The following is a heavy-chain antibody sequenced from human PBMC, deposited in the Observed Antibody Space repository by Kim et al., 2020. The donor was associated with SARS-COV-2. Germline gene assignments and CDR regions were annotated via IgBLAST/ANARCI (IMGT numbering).Heavy chain of an antibody. CDR1: GFTFSSYA. V-gene: IGHV3-23*01. CDR3: AKSPEGPPIAAAAGK. CDR2: ISDSGGST. Sequence: GGSLRLSCAASGFTFSSYAMSWVRQAPGKGLEWVSAISDSGGSTSYAASVKGRFTISRDNSKNTLYLQMNSLRAEDTAVYYCAKSPEGPPIAAAAGKGGQGTLVTVSS. J-gene: IGHJ4*02. D-gene: IGHD6-13*01.